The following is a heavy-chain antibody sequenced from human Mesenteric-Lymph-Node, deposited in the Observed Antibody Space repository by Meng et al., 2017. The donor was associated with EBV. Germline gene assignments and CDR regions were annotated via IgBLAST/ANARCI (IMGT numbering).Heavy chain of an antibody. CDR1: CYTFTGYG. CDR3: VRDGDGIVPSINFDY. V-gene: IGHV1-18*01. J-gene: IGHJ4*02. CDR2: ISGHNGNT. D-gene: IGHD5-12*01. Sequence: QVQLVQFGAEGKGPGASVKVSCKASCYTFTGYGISWVRQAPGQGLDWMGWISGHNGNTNYAQKFQGRVTLTTDTSTSTAYMELRSLRSDDTAVYYCVRDGDGIVPSINFDYWGQGTLVTVSS.